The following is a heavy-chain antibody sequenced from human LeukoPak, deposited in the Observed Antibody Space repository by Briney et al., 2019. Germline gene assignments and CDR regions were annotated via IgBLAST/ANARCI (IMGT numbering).Heavy chain of an antibody. D-gene: IGHD3-10*01. CDR2: IRSKASGEAT. CDR1: GFTFGGYG. Sequence: HPGGSLRLSCTTSGFTFGGYGISWFRQAPGKGLEWAGFIRSKASGEATECAASVKGRFTISRDDSKNIAYLQMISLKTEDTAVFYCARERRAIDYYDSGTYYSDYWGQGTLVTVSS. J-gene: IGHJ4*02. V-gene: IGHV3-49*03. CDR3: ARERRAIDYYDSGTYYSDY.